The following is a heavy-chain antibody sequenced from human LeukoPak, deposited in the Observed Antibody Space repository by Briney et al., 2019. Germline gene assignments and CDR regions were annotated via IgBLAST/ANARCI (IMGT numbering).Heavy chain of an antibody. CDR3: ARARPIGYCSGGSCYGLKPGAFDI. CDR2: INHSGST. D-gene: IGHD2-15*01. CDR1: GGSFSGYY. Sequence: PSETLSLTCAVYGGSFSGYYWSWIRQPPGKGLEWIGEINHSGSTNYNPSLKSRVTISVDTSKNQFSLKLSFVTAADTAVYYCARARPIGYCSGGSCYGLKPGAFDIWGQGTMVTVSS. V-gene: IGHV4-34*01. J-gene: IGHJ3*02.